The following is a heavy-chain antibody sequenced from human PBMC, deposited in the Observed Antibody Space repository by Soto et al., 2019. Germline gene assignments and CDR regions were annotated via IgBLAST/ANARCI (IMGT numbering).Heavy chain of an antibody. J-gene: IGHJ4*02. V-gene: IGHV1-18*01. CDR1: GYTFTCSG. D-gene: IGHD3-10*01. CDR2: ISTDKGKT. CDR3: ARGIPAYGSGSYYKNFDY. Sequence: ASVKVSCKNSGYTFTCSGISWLRQAQGQGLEWMGWISTDKGKTNYAQKFQGRVTITRDTSASTAYMELSSLRSEDTAVYYCARGIPAYGSGSYYKNFDYWAQGTLVTVSS.